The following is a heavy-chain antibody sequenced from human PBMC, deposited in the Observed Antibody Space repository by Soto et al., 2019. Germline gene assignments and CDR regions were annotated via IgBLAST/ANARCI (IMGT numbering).Heavy chain of an antibody. J-gene: IGHJ3*01. CDR3: ARDLRGHYGP. Sequence: EVQLTESGGGLVKPGGSLRLSCEGSGFNFRNFTMIWVRQAPGKGLEWVSSVSGSSSYIYYADSVKGRFTVSRDNANNLVFLQMNGLRPEDTAMYYCARDLRGHYGPWGQGTMVTVSS. V-gene: IGHV3-21*06. CDR1: GFNFRNFT. D-gene: IGHD4-17*01. CDR2: VSGSSSYI.